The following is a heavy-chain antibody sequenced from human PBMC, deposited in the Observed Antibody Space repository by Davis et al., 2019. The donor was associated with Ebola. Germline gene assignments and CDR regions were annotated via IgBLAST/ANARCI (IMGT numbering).Heavy chain of an antibody. Sequence: MPSETLSLTCAVSGGSISSSNWWSWVRQPPGKGLEWIGEIYHSGSTNYNPSLKSRVTISVDTSKNQFSLKVNSVTAADTGVYYCARRAERSSWYGFDYWGQGTLVTVSS. CDR3: ARRAERSSWYGFDY. CDR2: IYHSGST. D-gene: IGHD6-13*01. CDR1: GGSISSSNW. J-gene: IGHJ4*02. V-gene: IGHV4-4*02.